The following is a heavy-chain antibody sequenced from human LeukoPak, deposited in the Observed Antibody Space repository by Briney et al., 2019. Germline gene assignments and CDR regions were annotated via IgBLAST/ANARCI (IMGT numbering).Heavy chain of an antibody. V-gene: IGHV4-4*07. CDR2: IYTSGST. CDR3: ARDRIATVNNRFDP. J-gene: IGHJ5*02. CDR1: GASISSYY. D-gene: IGHD4-17*01. Sequence: SETLSLTCTVSGASISSYYWSWLRQPAGKGLEWIGRIYTSGSTNYNPSLKSRATMSVAKSKNQFSLKLSSVTAADTAVYYCARDRIATVNNRFDPWGQGTLVTVSS.